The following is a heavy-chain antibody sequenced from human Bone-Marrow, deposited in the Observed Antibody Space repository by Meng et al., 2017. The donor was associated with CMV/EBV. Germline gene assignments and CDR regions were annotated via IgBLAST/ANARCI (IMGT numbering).Heavy chain of an antibody. J-gene: IGHJ5*01. CDR1: CTFSSYT. CDR2: ITGSGGST. CDR3: AKDRSRERLGFRWFDS. Sequence: CTFSSYTMSWVRQAPGKGLEWVSDITGSGGSTKYAESVKGRFAISRENSKNTLYLQMNRLRADDTAVYFCAKDRSRERLGFRWFDSWGQGTLVTVSS. V-gene: IGHV3-23*01. D-gene: IGHD1-26*01.